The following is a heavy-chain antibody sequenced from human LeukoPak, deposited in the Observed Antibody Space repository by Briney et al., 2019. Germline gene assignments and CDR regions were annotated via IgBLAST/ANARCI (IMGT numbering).Heavy chain of an antibody. CDR3: ARDGYGGNSGSFGY. D-gene: IGHD4-23*01. J-gene: IGHJ4*02. Sequence: MPSETLSLTCTVSGGSISSSSYNWGWIRQPPGKGLEWIGSIYYSGSTYYNPSLKSRVTISVDTSKNQFSLKLSSVTAADTAVYYCARDGYGGNSGSFGYWGQGTLVTVSS. CDR2: IYYSGST. V-gene: IGHV4-39*01. CDR1: GGSISSSSYN.